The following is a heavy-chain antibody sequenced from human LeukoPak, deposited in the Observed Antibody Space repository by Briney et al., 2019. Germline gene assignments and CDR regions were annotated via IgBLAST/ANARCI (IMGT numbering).Heavy chain of an antibody. J-gene: IGHJ5*02. CDR1: GYSISSGYY. CDR3: ARDGRVILWFGAQPDWFDP. Sequence: SETLSLTCTVSGYSISSGYYWGWIRQPPGKGLEWIGSIYHSGSTYYNPSLKSRVTISVDTSKNQFSLKLSSVTAADTAVYYCARDGRVILWFGAQPDWFDPWGQGTLVTVSS. V-gene: IGHV4-38-2*02. D-gene: IGHD3-10*01. CDR2: IYHSGST.